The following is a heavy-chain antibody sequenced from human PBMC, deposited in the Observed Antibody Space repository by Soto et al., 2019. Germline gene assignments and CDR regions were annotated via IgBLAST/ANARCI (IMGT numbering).Heavy chain of an antibody. CDR2: IYSGGST. V-gene: IGHV3-66*01. CDR1: GFTVSSNY. CDR3: ARERGTTVKGFGFDP. D-gene: IGHD4-4*01. J-gene: IGHJ5*02. Sequence: GGSLRLSCAASGFTVSSNYMSWVRQAPGKGLEWVSVIYSGGSTYYADSVKGRFTISRDNSKNTLYLQMNSLRAEDTAVYYCARERGTTVKGFGFDPWGQGTLVTVSS.